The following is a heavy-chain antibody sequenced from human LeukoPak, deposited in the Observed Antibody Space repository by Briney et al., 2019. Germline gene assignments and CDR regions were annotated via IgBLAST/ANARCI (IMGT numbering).Heavy chain of an antibody. D-gene: IGHD4-23*01. CDR1: GYSFTSYY. V-gene: IGHV1-46*01. Sequence: ASVKVSCKASGYSFTSYYIHWVRQAPGQGLEWMGIINPTTGSTIYAQMFQGRVTMTRDVSTSTVYMDLSSLRSADTAVYYCARCGPFYRGPSEYYFDYWGQGTLVTVSS. CDR2: INPTTGST. J-gene: IGHJ4*02. CDR3: ARCGPFYRGPSEYYFDY.